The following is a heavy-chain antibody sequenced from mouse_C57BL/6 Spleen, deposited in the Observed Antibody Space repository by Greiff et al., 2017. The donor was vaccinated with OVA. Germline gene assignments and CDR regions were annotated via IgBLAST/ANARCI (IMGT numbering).Heavy chain of an antibody. J-gene: IGHJ2*01. CDR1: GYTFTDYE. D-gene: IGHD1-1*01. CDR3: TRRRTTVVATGC. Sequence: QVQLKQSGAELVRPGASVTLSCKASGYTFTDYEMHWVKQTPVHGLEWIGAIDPETGGTAYNQKFKGKAILTADKSSSTAYMELRSLTSEDSAVYYCTRRRTTVVATGCWGQGTTLTVSS. CDR2: IDPETGGT. V-gene: IGHV1-15*01.